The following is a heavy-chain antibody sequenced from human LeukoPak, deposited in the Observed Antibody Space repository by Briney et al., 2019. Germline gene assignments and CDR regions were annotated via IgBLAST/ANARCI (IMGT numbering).Heavy chain of an antibody. V-gene: IGHV1-46*01. Sequence: ASVKVSCKASGYTFTSYYMHWVRQAPGQGLEWMGIINPSGGSTSYAQKFQGRVTMIRDTSTSTVYMELSSLRSEDTAVYYCARDLEYSSSSEKGYYYYYGMDVWGQGTTVTVSS. D-gene: IGHD6-6*01. J-gene: IGHJ6*02. CDR3: ARDLEYSSSSEKGYYYYYGMDV. CDR1: GYTFTSYY. CDR2: INPSGGST.